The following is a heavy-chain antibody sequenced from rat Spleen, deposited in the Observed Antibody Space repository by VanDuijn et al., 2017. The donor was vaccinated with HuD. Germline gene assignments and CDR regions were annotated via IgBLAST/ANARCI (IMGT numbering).Heavy chain of an antibody. J-gene: IGHJ2*01. CDR3: ARYFDY. V-gene: IGHV5-7*01. CDR1: GFTFSDYN. CDR2: ISYDGSST. Sequence: EVQLVESGGGLVQPGRSLKLSCAASGFTFSDYNMAWVRQAPKKGLEWVATISYDGSSTYYRDSVKGRFTISSDNAKSTLYLQMDSLRSEDTATYYCARYFDYWGQGVMVTVSS.